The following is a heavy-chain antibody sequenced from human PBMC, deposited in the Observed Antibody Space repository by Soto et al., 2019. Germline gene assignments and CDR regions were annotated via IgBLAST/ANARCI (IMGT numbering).Heavy chain of an antibody. V-gene: IGHV4-30-4*01. CDR1: AGSISSGDYY. Sequence: QVQLQESGPGLVKPSQTLSLTCTVSAGSISSGDYYWSWIRQPPGKGLEWIGYIYYSGSNYYNPSLKSLVTIAVDTSKSQFSLKLSSVTAADTAVYYCAREGLYYYGSGTSIDYWGQGTLVNVSS. D-gene: IGHD3-10*01. CDR2: IYYSGSN. J-gene: IGHJ4*02. CDR3: AREGLYYYGSGTSIDY.